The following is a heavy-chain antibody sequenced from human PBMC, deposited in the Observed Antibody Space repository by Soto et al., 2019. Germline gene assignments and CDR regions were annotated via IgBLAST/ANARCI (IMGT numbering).Heavy chain of an antibody. Sequence: QLQLQESGSGLVKPSQTLSLTCAVSGGSISSGGYSWSWIRQPPGKGLEWIGYIYHSGSTYYNPSLKSRVTISVDRSKNQLSLKLSSVTAADTAVYYCARLMGDCSSTSCPDYWGQGTLVTVSS. V-gene: IGHV4-30-2*01. CDR1: GGSISSGGYS. J-gene: IGHJ4*02. CDR3: ARLMGDCSSTSCPDY. D-gene: IGHD2-2*01. CDR2: IYHSGST.